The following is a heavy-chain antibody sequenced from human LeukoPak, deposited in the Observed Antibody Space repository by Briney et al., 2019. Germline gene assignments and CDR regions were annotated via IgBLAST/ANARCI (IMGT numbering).Heavy chain of an antibody. J-gene: IGHJ4*02. CDR2: IYYSGSA. Sequence: PSETLSLTCTVSGGSLSSYYWSWIRQPPGKGLEWIGYIYYSGSAKYNPSLKSRVTISVDTSKNQFSLKLSSVTAGDTAVYYCARENSNSWYLDYWGQGTLVTVSS. CDR3: ARENSNSWYLDY. D-gene: IGHD6-13*01. CDR1: GGSLSSYY. V-gene: IGHV4-59*01.